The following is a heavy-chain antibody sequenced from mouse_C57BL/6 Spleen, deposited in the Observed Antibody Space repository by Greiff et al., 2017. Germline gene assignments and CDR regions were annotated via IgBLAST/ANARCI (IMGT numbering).Heavy chain of an antibody. CDR2: FHPYNDDT. Sequence: QVQLKESGAELVKPGASVKMSCKASGYTFTTYPIEWMKQNHGKSLEWIGNFHPYNDDTKYNEKFKGKATLTVEKSSSTVYLELSRLTSDDSAVYYCARGGYDHDGFAYWGQGTLVTVSA. CDR1: GYTFTTYP. D-gene: IGHD2-4*01. V-gene: IGHV1-47*01. J-gene: IGHJ3*01. CDR3: ARGGYDHDGFAY.